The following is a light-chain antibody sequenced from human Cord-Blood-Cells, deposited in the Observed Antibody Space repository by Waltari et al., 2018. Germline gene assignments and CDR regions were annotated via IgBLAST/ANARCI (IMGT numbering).Light chain of an antibody. CDR3: QAWDSSPNWV. V-gene: IGLV3-1*01. Sequence: SYELTQPPSVSVSPGQTASITCSGHKLGDKYACWYQQKPGQSPVLVIYQDSKRPSGIPERFSGSNSGNTATLTISGTQAMDEADYYCQAWDSSPNWVFGGGTKLTVL. J-gene: IGLJ3*02. CDR1: KLGDKY. CDR2: QDS.